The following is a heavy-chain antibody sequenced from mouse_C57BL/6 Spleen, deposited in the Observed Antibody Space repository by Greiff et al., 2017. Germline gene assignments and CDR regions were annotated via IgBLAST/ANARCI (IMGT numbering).Heavy chain of an antibody. J-gene: IGHJ4*01. CDR2: ISSGSSTI. Sequence: EVQLVESGGGLVKPGGSLKLSCAASGFTFSDYGMHWVRQAPEKGLEWVAYISSGSSTIYYADTVKGRFTISRDNAKNTLFLQMTSLRSEDTAMYYWAGRYYGSSSYAMGDWGQGTSVSVS. V-gene: IGHV5-17*01. CDR1: GFTFSDYG. CDR3: AGRYYGSSSYAMGD. D-gene: IGHD1-1*01.